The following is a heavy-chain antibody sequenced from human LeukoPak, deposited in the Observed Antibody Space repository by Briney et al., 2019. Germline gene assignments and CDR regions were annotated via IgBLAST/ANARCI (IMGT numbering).Heavy chain of an antibody. Sequence: GGSLRLSCAASGFTFSSYSMNWVRQAPGKGLEWVSSISSSSSYIYYADSVKGRFTISRDNAKNSLYLQMNSLRAEDTAVYYCASDGGDTYYDILTGYWGGYYYYYYGMDAWGKGTTVTVSS. CDR3: ASDGGDTYYDILTGYWGGYYYYYYGMDA. V-gene: IGHV3-21*01. J-gene: IGHJ6*04. D-gene: IGHD3-9*01. CDR1: GFTFSSYS. CDR2: ISSSSSYI.